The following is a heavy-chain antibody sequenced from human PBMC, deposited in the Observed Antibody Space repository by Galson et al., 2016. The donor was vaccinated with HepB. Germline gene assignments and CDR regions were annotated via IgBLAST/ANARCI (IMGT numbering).Heavy chain of an antibody. D-gene: IGHD2-2*01. J-gene: IGHJ6*02. CDR2: MSGSSAT. Sequence: SLRLSCAASGFTFSNYGMSWVRQAPGKGLEWVSGMSGSSATYYADSVKGRFTISRDNSKNTLFLQMNTLRAEETAVDYCAKDREACSRTSCYHYYGTDVWGQGTTCTVSS. V-gene: IGHV3-23*01. CDR3: AKDREACSRTSCYHYYGTDV. CDR1: GFTFSNYG.